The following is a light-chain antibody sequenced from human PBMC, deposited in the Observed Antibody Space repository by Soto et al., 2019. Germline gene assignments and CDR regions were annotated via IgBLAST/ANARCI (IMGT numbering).Light chain of an antibody. Sequence: QSVLTQPASVSGSPGQSVTNSCTGTSSDFGSYKFVSWYQHHPGKVPKVIIYETSKRPSGVSDRFSGSKSGNTASLTISGLQAEDEADYYCFSFTSTNTHVFGSGTKVTVL. CDR3: FSFTSTNTHV. J-gene: IGLJ1*01. V-gene: IGLV2-23*01. CDR2: ETS. CDR1: SSDFGSYKF.